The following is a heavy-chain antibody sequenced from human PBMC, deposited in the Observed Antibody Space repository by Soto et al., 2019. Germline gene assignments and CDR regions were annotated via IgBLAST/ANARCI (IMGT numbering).Heavy chain of an antibody. J-gene: IGHJ4*02. CDR2: IIPILGIA. Sequence: SVKVSCKASGGTFSSYTISWVRQAPGQGLEWMGRIIPILGIANYAQKFQGRVTITADKSTSTAYMELSSLRSEDTAVYYCARSTIFGVVITYFDYWGPGTLVTVSS. D-gene: IGHD3-3*01. CDR3: ARSTIFGVVITYFDY. V-gene: IGHV1-69*02. CDR1: GGTFSSYT.